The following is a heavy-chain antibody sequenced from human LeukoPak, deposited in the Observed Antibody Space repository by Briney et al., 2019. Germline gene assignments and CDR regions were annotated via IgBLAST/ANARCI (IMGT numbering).Heavy chain of an antibody. J-gene: IGHJ4*02. D-gene: IGHD3-10*01. V-gene: IGHV1-69*04. CDR2: IIPILGIA. Sequence: ASVKVSCKASGGTFSSYAISWVQQAPGQGLEWMGRIIPILGIANYAQKFQGRVTITADKSTSTAYMELSSLRSEDTAVYYCASAKLWFGELPDYWGQGTLVTVPS. CDR1: GGTFSSYA. CDR3: ASAKLWFGELPDY.